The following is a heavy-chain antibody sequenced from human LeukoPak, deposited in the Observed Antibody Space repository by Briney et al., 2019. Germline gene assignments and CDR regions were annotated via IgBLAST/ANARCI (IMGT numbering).Heavy chain of an antibody. CDR2: IYYSGST. D-gene: IGHD3-22*01. V-gene: IGHV4-59*12. CDR1: GGSISSYS. CDR3: AREGSGYDAFDI. J-gene: IGHJ3*02. Sequence: SETLSLTCTVSGGSISSYSWIWIRQPPGKGLEWIGYIYYSGSTNYNPSLKSRVTISVDTSKNQFSLKLSSVTAADTAVYYCAREGSGYDAFDIWGQGTMVTVSS.